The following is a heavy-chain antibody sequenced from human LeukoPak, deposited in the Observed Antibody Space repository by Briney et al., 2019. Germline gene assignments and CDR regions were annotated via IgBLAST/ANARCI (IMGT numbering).Heavy chain of an antibody. D-gene: IGHD3-22*01. J-gene: IGHJ4*02. CDR2: ISGSGGST. CDR3: AKVGSSGYYCDY. CDR1: GYTFSSYD. Sequence: GGSLRLSCAASGYTFSSYDMSWVRQAPGKGLEWVSAISGSGGSTYYADSVKGRFTISRDNSKNTLYLQMNSLRAEDTAVYYCAKVGSSGYYCDYWGQGTLVTVSS. V-gene: IGHV3-23*01.